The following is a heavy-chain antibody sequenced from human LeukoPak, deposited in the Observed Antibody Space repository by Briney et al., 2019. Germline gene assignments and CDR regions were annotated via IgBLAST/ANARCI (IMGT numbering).Heavy chain of an antibody. D-gene: IGHD3-22*01. Sequence: ASVKVSCKASGYTFTGYYMYWVRQAPGQGLEWMGWINPNSGGTNYAQKFQGRVTMTRDTSISTAYMELSRLRSDDTAVYYCARKYYYDSSGYYYNFFGYWGQGTLVTVSS. CDR2: INPNSGGT. V-gene: IGHV1-2*02. CDR1: GYTFTGYY. J-gene: IGHJ4*02. CDR3: ARKYYYDSSGYYYNFFGY.